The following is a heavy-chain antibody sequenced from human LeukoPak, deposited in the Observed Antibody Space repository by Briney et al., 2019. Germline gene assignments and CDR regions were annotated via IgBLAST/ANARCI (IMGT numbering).Heavy chain of an antibody. CDR3: ARDLRGYCSSTSCYTFGY. CDR1: GFTFSSYG. V-gene: IGHV3-33*01. CDR2: IWYDGSNK. D-gene: IGHD2-2*02. J-gene: IGHJ4*02. Sequence: PGGSLRLSCAASGFTFSSYGMHWVRQAPGKGLEWVAVIWYDGSNKYYADSVKGRFTISRDSSKNTLYLQMNSLRAEDTAVYYCARDLRGYCSSTSCYTFGYWGQGTLVTVSS.